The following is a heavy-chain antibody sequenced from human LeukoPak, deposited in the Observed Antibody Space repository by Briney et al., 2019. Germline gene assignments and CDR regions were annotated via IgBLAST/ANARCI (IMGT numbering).Heavy chain of an antibody. CDR2: INHSGST. V-gene: IGHV4-34*01. CDR3: ARAPSVAVAGYFDY. D-gene: IGHD6-19*01. J-gene: IGHJ4*02. Sequence: SETLSLTCAVYGGSFSGYYWSWIRQPPGKGLEWIGEINHSGSTNYNPSLKSRVTISVDTSKNQFSLKLSSVTAADTAVYYCARAPSVAVAGYFDYWGQGTLVTVSS. CDR1: GGSFSGYY.